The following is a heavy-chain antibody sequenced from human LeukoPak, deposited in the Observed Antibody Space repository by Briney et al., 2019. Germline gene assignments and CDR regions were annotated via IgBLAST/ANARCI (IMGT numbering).Heavy chain of an antibody. V-gene: IGHV4-34*01. CDR2: INQSGRT. J-gene: IGHJ4*02. CDR1: GESFNNFY. Sequence: SETLSLTCSVYGESFNNFYWSWIRQPPGKGLEWIGEINQSGRTNYNPSLKSRVAMSIDMSKKQFSLKLDSVTAADTALYYCASSDPRLLWPVGYWGQGTLVTVSS. D-gene: IGHD2/OR15-2a*01. CDR3: ASSDPRLLWPVGY.